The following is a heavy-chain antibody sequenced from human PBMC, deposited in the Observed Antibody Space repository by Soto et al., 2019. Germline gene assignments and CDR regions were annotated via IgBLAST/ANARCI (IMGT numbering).Heavy chain of an antibody. D-gene: IGHD2-15*01. V-gene: IGHV3-49*03. CDR1: GFTFGDYA. Sequence: HPGGSLRLSCTASGFTFGDYAMSWFRQAPGKGLEWVGFIRSKAYGGATQYAASVKGRFTISRDDSKSIAYLQMDSLKTEDTAVYYCTRDTAVVDMHGNDWFDPWGQGTLVTVSS. CDR3: TRDTAVVDMHGNDWFDP. CDR2: IRSKAYGGAT. J-gene: IGHJ5*02.